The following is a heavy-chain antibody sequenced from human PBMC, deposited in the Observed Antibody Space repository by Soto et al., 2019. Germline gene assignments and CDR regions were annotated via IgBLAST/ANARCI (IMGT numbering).Heavy chain of an antibody. CDR3: ARDHGSGIRFLNPNNWFDP. V-gene: IGHV1-69*04. D-gene: IGHD3-3*01. CDR1: GGTFSSYT. CDR2: IIPILGIA. J-gene: IGHJ5*02. Sequence: ASVKVSCKASGGTFSSYTISWVRQAPGQGLEWMGRIIPILGIANYAQKFQGRVTITADKSTSTAYMELSSLRSEDTAVYYCARDHGSGIRFLNPNNWFDPWGQGTLVTVSS.